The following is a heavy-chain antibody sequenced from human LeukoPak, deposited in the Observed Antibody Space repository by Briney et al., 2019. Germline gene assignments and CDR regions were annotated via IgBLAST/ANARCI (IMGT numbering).Heavy chain of an antibody. CDR1: GYTFTSYG. Sequence: ASVKVSCKASGYTFTSYGISWVRQAPGQGLEWMGWISAYNGNTNYAQKLQGRVTMTTDTSTSTAYMELRSLRSDDTAVYYCARDREYHDSSVSQDYWGQGTLVIVSS. CDR2: ISAYNGNT. J-gene: IGHJ4*02. D-gene: IGHD3-22*01. CDR3: ARDREYHDSSVSQDY. V-gene: IGHV1-18*01.